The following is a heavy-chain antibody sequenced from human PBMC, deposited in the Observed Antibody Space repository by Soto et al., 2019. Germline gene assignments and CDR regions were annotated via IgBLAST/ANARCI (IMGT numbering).Heavy chain of an antibody. CDR2: MYHIEST. D-gene: IGHD2-2*01. J-gene: IGHJ4*02. V-gene: IGHV4-30-2*01. CDR3: ARVPDY. Sequence: QLQLQESGSGLVKPSQTLSLTCAVSGGSISSGGYSWSWIRQPPVKGLEWIGYMYHIESTYYNPSLTSRVTISIDRSKNQFSLKLRSVHAADTAVYCCARVPDYWGQGILVTVSS. CDR1: GGSISSGGYS.